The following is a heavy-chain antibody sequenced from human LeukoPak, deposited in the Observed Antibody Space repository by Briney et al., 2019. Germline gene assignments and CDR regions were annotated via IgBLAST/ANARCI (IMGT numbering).Heavy chain of an antibody. J-gene: IGHJ4*02. CDR1: GLTVSRNY. V-gene: IGHV3-53*01. CDR2: IYSGGST. D-gene: IGHD3-10*01. Sequence: GGSLRLPCAASGLTVSRNYMSWVRQAPGKGLESVSVIYSGGSTYYADSVRGRFTISRDNSKNTLYLQMNSLRVEDTAVYYCARVGGHWGQGTLVTVSS. CDR3: ARVGGH.